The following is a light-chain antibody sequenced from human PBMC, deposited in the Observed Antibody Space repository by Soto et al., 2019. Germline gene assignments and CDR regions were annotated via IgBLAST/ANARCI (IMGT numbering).Light chain of an antibody. CDR3: CSYAGSYTRV. CDR1: SSDVGGYNY. CDR2: DVS. J-gene: IGLJ2*01. Sequence: QSALTQPRSVSGSPGQSVTISCTGTSSDVGGYNYVSWYQQYPGKAPKLMIYDVSKRPSGVPDRCSGSKSGNTASLTISGPEAEDEDDYYCCSYAGSYTRVFGGGTKLTVL. V-gene: IGLV2-11*01.